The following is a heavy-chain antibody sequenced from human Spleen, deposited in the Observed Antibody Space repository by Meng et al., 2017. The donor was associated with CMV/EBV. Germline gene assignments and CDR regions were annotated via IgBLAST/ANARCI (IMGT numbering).Heavy chain of an antibody. CDR1: GFTFSSYG. Sequence: GESLKISCAASGFTFSSYGMHWVRQAPGKGLEWVAFIRYDGANKYYSESVKGRFTISRDFSKNTLSLQMNGLRGEDTALYFCARDTSSFWSPLHHWGQGTTVTVSS. CDR2: IRYDGANK. D-gene: IGHD3-3*01. CDR3: ARDTSSFWSPLHH. V-gene: IGHV3-30*02. J-gene: IGHJ6*02.